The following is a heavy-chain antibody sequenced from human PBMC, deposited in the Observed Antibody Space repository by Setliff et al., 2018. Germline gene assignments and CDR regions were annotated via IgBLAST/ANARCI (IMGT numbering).Heavy chain of an antibody. D-gene: IGHD3-10*01. Sequence: PSATLSLTCTGSGGSISSYYWSWIRQPAGKGLEWIGRIYTSGSTNYNPSLKSRVTMSVDTSKNQFSLKLSSVTAADTAVYYCAREKGNREAPELRGLYYYYMDVWGKGTTVTVSS. CDR3: AREKGNREAPELRGLYYYYMDV. CDR2: IYTSGST. V-gene: IGHV4-4*07. J-gene: IGHJ6*03. CDR1: GGSISSYY.